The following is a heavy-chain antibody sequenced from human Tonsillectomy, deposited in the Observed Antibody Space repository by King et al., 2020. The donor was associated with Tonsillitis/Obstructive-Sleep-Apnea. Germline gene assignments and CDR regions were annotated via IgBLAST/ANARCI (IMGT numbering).Heavy chain of an antibody. V-gene: IGHV3-74*01. J-gene: IGHJ6*03. CDR2: INSDGSST. D-gene: IGHD3-3*01. Sequence: VQLVESGGGLVQPGGSLRLSCAASGFTFSSYWMHWVRHAPGKGLVWVSRINSDGSSTSYADSVKGRFTISRDNAKNTLYLQMNSLRAEDTAVYYCAREDFGYYYYMDVWGKGTTVTVSS. CDR3: AREDFGYYYYMDV. CDR1: GFTFSSYW.